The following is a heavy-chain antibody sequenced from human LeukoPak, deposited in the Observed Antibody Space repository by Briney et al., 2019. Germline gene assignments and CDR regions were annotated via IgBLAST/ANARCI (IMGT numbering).Heavy chain of an antibody. CDR2: ISAYNSNT. CDR3: ARAKNVRGYYGMDV. D-gene: IGHD1-1*01. J-gene: IGHJ6*02. Sequence: ASVKVSCKASGHTFTSYGISWVRQAPGQGLEWMGWISAYNSNTTYAQKLQGRVTMTTDTSTSTAYMELRSLRSDDTAVYYCARAKNVRGYYGMDVWGQGTTVTVSS. V-gene: IGHV1-18*01. CDR1: GHTFTSYG.